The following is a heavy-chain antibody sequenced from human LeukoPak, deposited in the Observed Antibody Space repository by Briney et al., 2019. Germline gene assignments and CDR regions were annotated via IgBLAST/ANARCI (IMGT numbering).Heavy chain of an antibody. J-gene: IGHJ3*02. CDR1: GGSFSGYY. CDR2: IYYSGST. D-gene: IGHD2-21*01. CDR3: ARVPLTGVSSVVDAFDI. V-gene: IGHV4-59*01. Sequence: SETPSLTCAVYGGSFSGYYWSWIRQPPGKGLEWIGYIYYSGSTNYNPSLKSRVTISVDTSKNQFSLKLSSVTAADTAVYYCARVPLTGVSSVVDAFDIWGQGTMVTVSS.